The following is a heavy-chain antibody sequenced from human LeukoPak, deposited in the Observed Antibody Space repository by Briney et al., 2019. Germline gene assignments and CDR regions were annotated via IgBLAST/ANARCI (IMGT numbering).Heavy chain of an antibody. D-gene: IGHD5-18*01. Sequence: SETLSLTCTVSGGSVSSGSYYWSWIRQPPGKGLEWIGYIYYSGSTNYNPSLKSRVTISVDTSKNQFSLKLSSATAADTAVYYCARPRRYSYGLLFDYWGQGTLVTVSS. J-gene: IGHJ4*02. CDR3: ARPRRYSYGLLFDY. CDR1: GGSVSSGSYY. V-gene: IGHV4-61*01. CDR2: IYYSGST.